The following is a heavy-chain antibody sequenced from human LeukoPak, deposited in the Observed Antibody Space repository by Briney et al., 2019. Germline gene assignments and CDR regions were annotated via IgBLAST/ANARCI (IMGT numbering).Heavy chain of an antibody. J-gene: IGHJ4*02. CDR2: ISYDGSNK. CDR1: GFTFSSYA. Sequence: GGSLRLSCAASGFTFSSYAMHWVRQAPGKGLEWVAVISYDGSNKYYADSVKGRFTISRDNSKNTLYLQMNSLRAEDTAVYYCAREEGGKLGIDYYFDYWGQGTLVTVSS. V-gene: IGHV3-30*04. D-gene: IGHD7-27*01. CDR3: AREEGGKLGIDYYFDY.